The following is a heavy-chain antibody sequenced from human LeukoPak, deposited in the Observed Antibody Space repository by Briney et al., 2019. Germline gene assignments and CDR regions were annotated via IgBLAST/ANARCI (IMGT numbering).Heavy chain of an antibody. CDR1: GFTFSSYE. J-gene: IGHJ4*02. D-gene: IGHD5-12*01. Sequence: GGSLRLSCAASGFTFSSYEMNWVRQAPGKGLEWVSYISSSGSTIYYADSVKGRFTISRDNAKNSLYLQMNSLRAEDTAVYYCARDPGGGYDPTNYYSDYWGQGTLVTVSS. CDR2: ISSSGSTI. V-gene: IGHV3-48*03. CDR3: ARDPGGGYDPTNYYSDY.